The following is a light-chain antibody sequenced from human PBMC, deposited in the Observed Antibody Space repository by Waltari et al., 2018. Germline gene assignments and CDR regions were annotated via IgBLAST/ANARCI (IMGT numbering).Light chain of an antibody. Sequence: SYVLTQPPSVSVAPGETAQITCGGNNIGSKSVHWYQQQPGQAPVLVIYDGSDRPSRSPERFSGSNSGNTATLTISRVEDGDEADYHCQVWESRSDPFFGGGTKLTVL. CDR1: NIGSKS. CDR3: QVWESRSDPF. V-gene: IGLV3-21*01. CDR2: DGS. J-gene: IGLJ2*01.